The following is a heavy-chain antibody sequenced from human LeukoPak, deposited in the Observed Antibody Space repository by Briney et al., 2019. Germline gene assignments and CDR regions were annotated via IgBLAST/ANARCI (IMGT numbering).Heavy chain of an antibody. CDR3: AGRRISLFGFFLGSGTFDL. Sequence: GESLKISCNGSHYTFTNYWIGWGRQVPGRGLEWMGIIYPIDSDTKYSPSFQGQVTISADRSINTAYLQWSSLQASDTGIYYCAGRRISLFGFFLGSGTFDLWGQGTLVTVSS. D-gene: IGHD3-3*01. CDR1: HYTFTNYW. V-gene: IGHV5-51*01. CDR2: IYPIDSDT. J-gene: IGHJ3*01.